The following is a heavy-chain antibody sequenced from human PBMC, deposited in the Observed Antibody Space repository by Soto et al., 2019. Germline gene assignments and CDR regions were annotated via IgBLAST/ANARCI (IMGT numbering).Heavy chain of an antibody. J-gene: IGHJ4*02. Sequence: GGSLRLSCAASGFTFSSYGMHWVRQAPGKGLEWVAVISYDGSNKYYADSVKGRFTISRDNSKNTLYLQMNSLRAEDTAMYFCARGPLVVFNYFESWGQGTLVTVSS. CDR2: ISYDGSNK. CDR1: GFTFSSYG. V-gene: IGHV3-30*03. CDR3: ARGPLVVFNYFES.